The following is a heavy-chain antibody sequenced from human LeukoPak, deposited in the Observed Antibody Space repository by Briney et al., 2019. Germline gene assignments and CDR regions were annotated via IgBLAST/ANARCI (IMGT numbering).Heavy chain of an antibody. Sequence: PGGSLRLSCAASGFTFSSYAMHWVRQAPGKGLEYVSAISSNGGSTYYANSVKGRFTISRDNSKNTLYLQMGSLRAEDMAVYYCARGLHYFDYWGQGTLVTVSS. CDR2: ISSNGGST. D-gene: IGHD4-11*01. CDR1: GFTFSSYA. J-gene: IGHJ4*02. V-gene: IGHV3-64*01. CDR3: ARGLHYFDY.